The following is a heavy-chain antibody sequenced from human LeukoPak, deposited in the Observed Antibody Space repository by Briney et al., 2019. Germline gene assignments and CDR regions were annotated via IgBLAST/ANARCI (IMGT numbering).Heavy chain of an antibody. CDR2: INPNSGGT. V-gene: IGHV1-2*02. CDR1: GYTFTGYY. J-gene: IGHJ4*02. D-gene: IGHD3-9*01. Sequence: ASVKVSCKASGYTFTGYYMHWVRQAPGQGLEWMGWINPNSGGTNYAQKFQGRVTMTRDTSISTAYMELSRLRSDDTAVYYCAIGQLRYFDWLSARGRLWDYWGQGTLVTVSS. CDR3: AIGQLRYFDWLSARGRLWDY.